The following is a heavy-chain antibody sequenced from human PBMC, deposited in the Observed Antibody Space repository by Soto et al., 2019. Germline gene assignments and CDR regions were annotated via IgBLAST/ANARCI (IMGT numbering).Heavy chain of an antibody. D-gene: IGHD5-12*01. CDR3: ARDRRDGYNFDY. V-gene: IGHV3-21*01. CDR1: GFTFSSST. Sequence: GVSLGPSFVAPGFTFSSSTMNGVRQAPGKGLEWVSSISSSGSYIYYADSVKGRFTISRDNAKNSLYLQMNSLRAEDTAVYYCARDRRDGYNFDYWGQGT. CDR2: ISSSGSYI. J-gene: IGHJ4*02.